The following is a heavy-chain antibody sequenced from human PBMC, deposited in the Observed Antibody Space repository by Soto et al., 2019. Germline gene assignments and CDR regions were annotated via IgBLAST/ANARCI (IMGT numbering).Heavy chain of an antibody. CDR2: ISYDGSNK. D-gene: IGHD3-9*01. CDR1: GFTFSSYA. CDR3: ARDRKRYFDWSGLDYYYYGMDV. J-gene: IGHJ6*02. Sequence: GGSLRLSCAASGFTFSSYAMHWVRQAPGKGLEWVAVISYDGSNKYYADSVKGRFTISRDNSKNTLYLQMNSLRAEDTAVYYCARDRKRYFDWSGLDYYYYGMDVWGQGTTVTVSS. V-gene: IGHV3-30-3*01.